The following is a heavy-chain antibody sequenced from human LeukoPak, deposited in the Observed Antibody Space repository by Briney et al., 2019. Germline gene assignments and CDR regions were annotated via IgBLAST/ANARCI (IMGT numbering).Heavy chain of an antibody. J-gene: IGHJ4*02. V-gene: IGHV4-59*01. Sequence: KPSETLSLTCSVSGGSISSYYWSWIRQPPGKGLEWIGYIYYSGSTNYNPSLKSRVTISVDTSKNQFSLKLSSVTAADTAVYYCARTESSSHYNYFHYWGQGTLVTVSS. CDR3: ARTESSSHYNYFHY. D-gene: IGHD3-22*01. CDR1: GGSISSYY. CDR2: IYYSGST.